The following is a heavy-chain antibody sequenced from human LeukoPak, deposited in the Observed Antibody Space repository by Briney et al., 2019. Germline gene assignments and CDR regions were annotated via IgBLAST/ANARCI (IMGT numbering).Heavy chain of an antibody. Sequence: GGSLRVSCAASGFTFSHYAILWVRQGPGKGLEWVAVVSYNGSNKLYADSVKGRFTLSRDNSKNTLSLQMNSLRPEDTAVYYCASGCSNYDSSGYCFEHWGQGTLVTVSS. D-gene: IGHD3-22*01. CDR3: ASGCSNYDSSGYCFEH. CDR2: VSYNGSNK. CDR1: GFTFSHYA. J-gene: IGHJ4*02. V-gene: IGHV3-30-3*01.